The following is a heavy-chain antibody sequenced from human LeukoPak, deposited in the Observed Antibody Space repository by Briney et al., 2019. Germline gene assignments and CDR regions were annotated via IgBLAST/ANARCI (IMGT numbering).Heavy chain of an antibody. Sequence: SETLSLTCTVSGGSISSYFWSWIRQPPGKGLEWIGYIYCSGSTNYNPSLKRRVTISVDTSKNQFSLKLSSVTAADTAVYYCARDSGWVDYWGQGTLVSVSS. CDR3: ARDSGWVDY. J-gene: IGHJ4*02. CDR2: IYCSGST. V-gene: IGHV4-59*01. CDR1: GGSISSYF. D-gene: IGHD6-19*01.